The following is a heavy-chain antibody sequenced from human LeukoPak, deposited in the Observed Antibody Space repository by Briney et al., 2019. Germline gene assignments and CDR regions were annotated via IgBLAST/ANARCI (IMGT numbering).Heavy chain of an antibody. D-gene: IGHD3-3*01. J-gene: IGHJ6*02. Sequence: ASVKVSCKASGYTFTSYDINWVQQATGQGLEWMGWMNPNSGNTGYAQKFQGRVTMTRNTSISTAYMELSSLRSEDTAVYYCARGGLRFLEWLLADYYYYYGMDVWGQGTTVTVSS. CDR1: GYTFTSYD. CDR2: MNPNSGNT. V-gene: IGHV1-8*01. CDR3: ARGGLRFLEWLLADYYYYYGMDV.